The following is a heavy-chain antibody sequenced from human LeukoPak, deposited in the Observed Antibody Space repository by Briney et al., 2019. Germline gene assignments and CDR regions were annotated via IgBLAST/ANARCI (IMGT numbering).Heavy chain of an antibody. D-gene: IGHD6-19*01. J-gene: IGHJ5*02. CDR1: GFTFSDYY. CDR3: ARSSQQWLVRYWFDP. Sequence: GESLTLSCAASGFTFSDYYMSWIRQAPGKGLEWVSYISSSGSTIYYADSVKGRFTISRDNAKNSLYLQMNSVSAEDTAVYYCARSSQQWLVRYWFDPWGQGTLVTVSS. V-gene: IGHV3-11*01. CDR2: ISSSGSTI.